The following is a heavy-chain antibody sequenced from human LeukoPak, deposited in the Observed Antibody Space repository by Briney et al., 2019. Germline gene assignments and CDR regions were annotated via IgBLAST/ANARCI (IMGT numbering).Heavy chain of an antibody. D-gene: IGHD3-22*01. CDR2: ISGSGTST. CDR3: AKTPDHRGYFAAFDY. J-gene: IGHJ4*02. CDR1: GFTFSSYA. V-gene: IGHV3-23*01. Sequence: GGSLRLSCAASGFTFSSYAMSWVRQAPGKGLEWVSIISGSGTSTYYADSVKGRFTISRDNSKNTLYLQISSLRVEDTAVYYCAKTPDHRGYFAAFDYWGQGTLVTVSS.